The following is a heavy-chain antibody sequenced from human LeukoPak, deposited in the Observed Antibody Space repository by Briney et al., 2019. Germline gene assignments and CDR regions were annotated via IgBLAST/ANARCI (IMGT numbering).Heavy chain of an antibody. CDR3: ARLGVYDYVWGSYRINWFDP. D-gene: IGHD3-16*02. CDR1: GVSISSSSYY. V-gene: IGHV4-39*01. CDR2: IYYGGST. J-gene: IGHJ5*02. Sequence: TASETLSLTCTVSGVSISSSSYYWGWIRQPPGKGLEWIGSIYYGGSTYYNPSLKSRVTISVDTSKNQFSLKLSSVTAADTAVYYCARLGVYDYVWGSYRINWFDPWGQGTLVTVSS.